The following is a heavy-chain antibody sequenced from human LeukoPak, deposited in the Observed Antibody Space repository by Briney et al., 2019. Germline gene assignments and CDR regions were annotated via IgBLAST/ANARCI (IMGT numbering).Heavy chain of an antibody. CDR2: IIPIFGTA. J-gene: IGHJ5*02. D-gene: IGHD2-15*01. V-gene: IGHV1-69*13. CDR1: GGTFSSYA. Sequence: ASVKVSCKASGGTFSSYAISWVRQAPGQGLEWMGGIIPIFGTANYAQKFQGRVTITADESTSTAYMELSSLRSGDTAVYYCARGYCSGGSCNWFDPWGQGTLVTVSS. CDR3: ARGYCSGGSCNWFDP.